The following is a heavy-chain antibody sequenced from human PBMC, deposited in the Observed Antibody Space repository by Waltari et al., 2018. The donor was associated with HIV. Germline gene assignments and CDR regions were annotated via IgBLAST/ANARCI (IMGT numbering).Heavy chain of an antibody. J-gene: IGHJ6*02. V-gene: IGHV3-7*04. D-gene: IGHD5-18*01. CDR3: ARKGGYSYGRYYYYGMDV. CDR1: GFTFSSYW. Sequence: EVQLVESGGGLVQPGGSLRLSCAASGFTFSSYWMSWVRLAPGKGLEWVDNIKQDGSEKYYVDSVKGRFTIARNNAKNSLYLQMNSLRAEDTAVYYCARKGGYSYGRYYYYGMDVWGQGTTVTVSS. CDR2: IKQDGSEK.